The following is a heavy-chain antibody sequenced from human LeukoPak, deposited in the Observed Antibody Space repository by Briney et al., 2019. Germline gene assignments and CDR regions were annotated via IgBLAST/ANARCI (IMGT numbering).Heavy chain of an antibody. Sequence: PSETLSLTCTVSGGSISSYYWSWIRQPPGKGLEWIGYIYYSGSTNYNPSLKSRVTISVDTSKNQFSLKLSSVTAADTAVYYCAREGIHGGYYFDYWGQGTLVTVSS. D-gene: IGHD4-23*01. CDR1: GGSISSYY. CDR3: AREGIHGGYYFDY. CDR2: IYYSGST. V-gene: IGHV4-59*01. J-gene: IGHJ4*02.